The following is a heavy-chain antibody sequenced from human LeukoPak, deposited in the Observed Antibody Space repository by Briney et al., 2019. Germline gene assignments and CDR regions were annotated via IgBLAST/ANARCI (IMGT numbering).Heavy chain of an antibody. V-gene: IGHV3-11*01. Sequence: PGGSLRLSCAASGFTFSDYYMSWIRQAPGKGLEWVSYISSSGSTIYYADSVKGRFTIYRDKAKNSLYLQMNSLRAEDTAVYYCARDLDTAMVGFDYWGQGTLVTVSS. CDR3: ARDLDTAMVGFDY. J-gene: IGHJ4*02. CDR1: GFTFSDYY. D-gene: IGHD5-18*01. CDR2: ISSSGSTI.